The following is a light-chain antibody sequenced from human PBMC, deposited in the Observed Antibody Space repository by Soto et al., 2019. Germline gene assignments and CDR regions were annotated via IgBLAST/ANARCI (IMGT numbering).Light chain of an antibody. CDR1: QLFSSN. J-gene: IGKJ4*01. Sequence: ETVMIQNPATLSVSPEESITLSCRASQLFSSNLAWYQHKPGQAPRLLIYGVSTRDTGVPDRFSGSASGTEFTLTSSSLQSEDCAIYYCQQYHTWPVTFGGGTKVDIK. V-gene: IGKV3-15*01. CDR3: QQYHTWPVT. CDR2: GVS.